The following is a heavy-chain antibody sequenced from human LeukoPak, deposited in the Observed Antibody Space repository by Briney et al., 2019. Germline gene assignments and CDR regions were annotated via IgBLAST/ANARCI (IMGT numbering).Heavy chain of an antibody. D-gene: IGHD4-17*01. CDR1: GYTFTSYG. CDR3: ARDRNYGENFDY. J-gene: IGHJ4*02. CDR2: ISAYNGNT. V-gene: IGHV1-18*01. Sequence: ASVKVSCRASGYTFTSYGISWVRQAPGQGLEWMGWISAYNGNTNYAQKLQGRVTMTTDTSTSTAYMELRSLRSDDTAVYYCARDRNYGENFDYWGQGTLVTVSS.